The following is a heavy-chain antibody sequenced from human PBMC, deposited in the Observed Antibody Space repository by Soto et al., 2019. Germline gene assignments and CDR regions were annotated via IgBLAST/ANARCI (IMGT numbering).Heavy chain of an antibody. CDR1: GYTFTNYY. Sequence: QVQLVQSGAEVKRSGASVKVSCKASGYTFTNYYMHWVRQAPGQGLEWMGIINPSGGSTRFAQKFQGRLTLIRDTSTSTVYMELSSLRSDDTAVYYCARDRCDTTSCYECDYWGQGTLVTVSS. CDR3: ARDRCDTTSCYECDY. CDR2: INPSGGST. D-gene: IGHD2-2*01. V-gene: IGHV1-46*01. J-gene: IGHJ4*02.